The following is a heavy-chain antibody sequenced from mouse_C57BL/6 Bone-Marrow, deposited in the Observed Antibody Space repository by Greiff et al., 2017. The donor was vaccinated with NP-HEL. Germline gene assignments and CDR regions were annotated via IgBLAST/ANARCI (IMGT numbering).Heavy chain of an antibody. CDR2: ISSGGSYT. V-gene: IGHV5-6*01. CDR1: GFTFSSYG. Sequence: EVKVVESGGDLVKPGGSLKLSCAASGFTFSSYGMSWVRQTPDKRLEWVATISSGGSYTYYPDSVKGRFTISRDNAKNTLYLQMSSLKSEDTAMYYCARHALRYDAMDYWGQGTSVTVSS. D-gene: IGHD1-1*01. J-gene: IGHJ4*01. CDR3: ARHALRYDAMDY.